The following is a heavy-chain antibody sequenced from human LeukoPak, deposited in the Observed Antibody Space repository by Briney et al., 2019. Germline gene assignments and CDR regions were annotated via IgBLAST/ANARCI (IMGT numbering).Heavy chain of an antibody. Sequence: GGSLRLSCAASGFTFSSYSMNWVRQAPGKGLEWVSSISSSSSYIYYADSVKGRFTISRDNAKNSLYLQMNSLRAEDAAVYYCAREVVPAARWEFDPWGQGTLVTVSS. CDR3: AREVVPAARWEFDP. CDR2: ISSSSSYI. V-gene: IGHV3-21*01. CDR1: GFTFSSYS. D-gene: IGHD2-2*01. J-gene: IGHJ5*02.